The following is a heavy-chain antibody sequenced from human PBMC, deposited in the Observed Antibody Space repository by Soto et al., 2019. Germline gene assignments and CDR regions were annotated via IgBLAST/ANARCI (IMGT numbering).Heavy chain of an antibody. CDR1: GGSITSTNW. D-gene: IGHD1-26*01. CDR2: IYHSGSS. J-gene: IGHJ3*02. CDR3: ARTTYSGSYLYAFDI. Sequence: PSETLSLTCAVSGGSITSTNWWSWVRQPPEKGLEWIGEIYHSGSSNYNPSLKSRVTISVDKSKNQFSLELSSVTAADAAIYYCARTTYSGSYLYAFDIWGQRTIVTVSS. V-gene: IGHV4-4*02.